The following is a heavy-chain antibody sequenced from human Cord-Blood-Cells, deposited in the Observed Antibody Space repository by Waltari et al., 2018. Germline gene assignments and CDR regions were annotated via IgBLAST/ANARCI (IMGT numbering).Heavy chain of an antibody. D-gene: IGHD1-26*01. V-gene: IGHV3-33*01. Sequence: QVQLVESGGGVVQPGRSLRLSCAASGFTYSSYGMHWVRQAPGKGLEWVAVIWYDGSNKYYADSVKGRFTISRDNSKNTLYLQMNSLRAEDTAVYYCARETSGSYDYWGQGTLVTVSS. J-gene: IGHJ4*02. CDR1: GFTYSSYG. CDR3: ARETSGSYDY. CDR2: IWYDGSNK.